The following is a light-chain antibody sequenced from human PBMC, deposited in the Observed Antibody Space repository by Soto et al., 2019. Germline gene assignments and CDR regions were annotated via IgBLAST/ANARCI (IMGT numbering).Light chain of an antibody. CDR1: QDISSY. Sequence: DIQLTQSPSFLSASVGDRVTITCRASQDISSYLAWYQQKPGKAPNLLIFAASTLQSGVPSRFSGSGSGTDFTLTISSLQPEDFATYYCQQLNSYPLTFGGGTKVEIK. CDR3: QQLNSYPLT. J-gene: IGKJ4*01. CDR2: AAS. V-gene: IGKV1-9*01.